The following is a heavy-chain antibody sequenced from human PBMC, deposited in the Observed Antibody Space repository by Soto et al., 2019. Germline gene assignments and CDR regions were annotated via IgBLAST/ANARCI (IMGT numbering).Heavy chain of an antibody. Sequence: QVQLPESGPGLVKPSQTLSLTCTVSGGSITSSGYYWSWIRQHPGEGLEWIGFTSSSGSTSYNPSLESRVTISVDTSSIQFSLNLKSVTAADTAGYYCASGGGSTKVDYWGQGTRVTVSP. D-gene: IGHD3-16*01. J-gene: IGHJ4*02. CDR2: TSSSGST. CDR1: GGSITSSGYY. V-gene: IGHV4-31*03. CDR3: ASGGGSTKVDY.